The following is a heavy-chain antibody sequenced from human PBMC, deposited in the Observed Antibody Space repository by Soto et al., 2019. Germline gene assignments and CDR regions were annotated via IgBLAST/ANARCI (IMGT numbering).Heavy chain of an antibody. D-gene: IGHD6-6*01. V-gene: IGHV3-48*04. Sequence: GGSLRLCCAASGFTFSSYAMSWIRQAPGKGLEWVSAISSSGSTTYYADSVKGRFTISRDNAKNSLYLQMNSLRAEDTAVYYCARDSSSDYWGQGTLVTVSS. J-gene: IGHJ4*02. CDR2: ISSSGSTT. CDR3: ARDSSSDY. CDR1: GFTFSSYA.